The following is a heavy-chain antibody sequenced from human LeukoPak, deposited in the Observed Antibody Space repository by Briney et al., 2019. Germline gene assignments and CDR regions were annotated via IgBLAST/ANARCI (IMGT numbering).Heavy chain of an antibody. CDR2: ISSSGSTI. V-gene: IGHV3-11*01. Sequence: GGALRLSCAASGFTFSDYYMSWIRQAPGKGLEWVSYISSSGSTIYYADSVKGRFTISRDNAKNSLHLQMNSLRAEDTAVYYCAREYRRAQAAGYDYWGQGTLVTVSS. D-gene: IGHD6-13*01. CDR3: AREYRRAQAAGYDY. CDR1: GFTFSDYY. J-gene: IGHJ4*02.